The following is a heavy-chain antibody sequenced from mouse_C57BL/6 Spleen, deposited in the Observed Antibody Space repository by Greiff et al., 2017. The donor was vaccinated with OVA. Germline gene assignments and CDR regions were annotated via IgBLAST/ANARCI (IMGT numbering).Heavy chain of an antibody. CDR2: IDPEDGET. CDR1: GFNIKDYY. Sequence: VQLQQSGAELVKPGASVKLSCTASGFNIKDYYMHWVKQRTEQGLEWIGRIDPEDGETKYAPQFQGKATITADTSSNTAYLQLSSLTSEDTAVYYCARGGVVETYFDVWGTGTTVTVSS. CDR3: ARGGVVETYFDV. V-gene: IGHV14-2*01. D-gene: IGHD1-1*01. J-gene: IGHJ1*03.